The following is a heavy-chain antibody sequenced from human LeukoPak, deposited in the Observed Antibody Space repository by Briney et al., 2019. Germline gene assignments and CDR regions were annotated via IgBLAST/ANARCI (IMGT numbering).Heavy chain of an antibody. CDR1: GYSISSGYY. CDR2: IYHSGST. D-gene: IGHD1-26*01. Sequence: PSETLSLTCTVSGYSISSGYYWGWIRPPPGKGLEWMGSIYHSGSTYYNPTLKSRVTISVDTSKNQFSLKLSSVTAADTAVYYCARVSYTPAYYYYYYMDVWGKGTTVTVSS. CDR3: ARVSYTPAYYYYYYMDV. J-gene: IGHJ6*03. V-gene: IGHV4-38-2*02.